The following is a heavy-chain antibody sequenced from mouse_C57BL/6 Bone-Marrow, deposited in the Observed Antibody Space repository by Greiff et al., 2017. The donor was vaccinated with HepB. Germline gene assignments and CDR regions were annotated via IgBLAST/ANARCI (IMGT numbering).Heavy chain of an antibody. J-gene: IGHJ3*01. CDR3: TSHHITTVVASDCSFAY. D-gene: IGHD1-1*01. Sequence: EVQLVESGTVLARPGASVKMSCKTSGYTFTSYWMHWVKQRPGQGLEWIGAIYPGNSDTSYNQKFKGKAKLTAVRSASTAYMELSSLTNEDSAVYYCTSHHITTVVASDCSFAYWGQGTLVTVSA. CDR1: GYTFTSYW. V-gene: IGHV1-5*01. CDR2: IYPGNSDT.